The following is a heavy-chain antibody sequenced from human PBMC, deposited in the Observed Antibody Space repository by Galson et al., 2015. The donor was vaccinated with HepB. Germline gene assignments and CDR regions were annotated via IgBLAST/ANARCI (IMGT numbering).Heavy chain of an antibody. J-gene: IGHJ6*02. D-gene: IGHD4-17*01. CDR2: ISSSSSYI. V-gene: IGHV3-21*01. CDR3: ARDTRSTVTTATLYYGMDV. Sequence: LRLSCAASGFTFSSYGMNWVRQAPGKGLEWVSSISSSSSYIYYADSVKGRFTISRDNVKNSLYLQMNSLRAEDTAVYYCARDTRSTVTTATLYYGMDVWGQGTTVTVSS. CDR1: GFTFSSYG.